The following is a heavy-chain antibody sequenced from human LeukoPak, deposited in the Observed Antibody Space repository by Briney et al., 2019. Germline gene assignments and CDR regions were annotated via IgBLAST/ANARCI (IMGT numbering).Heavy chain of an antibody. D-gene: IGHD2-21*01. CDR3: ARDILDF. Sequence: PGGSLRLSCAASGFTFSSYWMNWGRQAPGKGLEWVANIKQDGGEKYYVDSVKGRFTISRDNAKNSLYLQMNSLRGEDTALYCCARDILDFWGQGTLVTVSS. J-gene: IGHJ4*02. CDR1: GFTFSSYW. V-gene: IGHV3-7*03. CDR2: IKQDGGEK.